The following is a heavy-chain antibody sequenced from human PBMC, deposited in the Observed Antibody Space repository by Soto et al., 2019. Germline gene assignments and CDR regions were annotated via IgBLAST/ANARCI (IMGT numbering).Heavy chain of an antibody. CDR2: ISYDGINK. D-gene: IGHD5-12*01. Sequence: PGGSLRLSCAASGFTFSSYGMHWVRQAPGKGLEWVAVISYDGINKYYADSVKGRFTISRDISKNTLYLQMNSLRAEDTAVYYCAKDLSGYSGYGSDYWGQGTLVTVSS. CDR3: AKDLSGYSGYGSDY. V-gene: IGHV3-30*18. J-gene: IGHJ4*02. CDR1: GFTFSSYG.